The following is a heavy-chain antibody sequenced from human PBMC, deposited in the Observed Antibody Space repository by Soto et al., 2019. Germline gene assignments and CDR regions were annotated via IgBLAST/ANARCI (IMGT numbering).Heavy chain of an antibody. Sequence: KSSETLSLTCTVSGGSISSYHWSWIRQSPGKGLERIGYVFYTGSTKYNPALKRRVTISVDTSKNQFSLKLSSVSAADTGLYYCARSYSGTFYGYDTWGQGILVTVSS. D-gene: IGHD1-26*01. CDR3: ARSYSGTFYGYDT. CDR2: VFYTGST. V-gene: IGHV4-59*01. CDR1: GGSISSYH. J-gene: IGHJ5*02.